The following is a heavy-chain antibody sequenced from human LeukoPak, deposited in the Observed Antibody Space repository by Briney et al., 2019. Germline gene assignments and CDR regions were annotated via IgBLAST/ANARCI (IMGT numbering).Heavy chain of an antibody. CDR3: ARENGYRYDY. V-gene: IGHV4-59*01. J-gene: IGHJ4*02. Sequence: PSETLSLTCTVSGGSINNYYWSWIRQPPGKGLEWIGYIHYSGSTNYNPSLKSRVTISVDTSKNQFSLKLSSVTAADTALYYCARENGYRYDYWGQGTLVTVSS. CDR1: GGSINNYY. D-gene: IGHD5-18*01. CDR2: IHYSGST.